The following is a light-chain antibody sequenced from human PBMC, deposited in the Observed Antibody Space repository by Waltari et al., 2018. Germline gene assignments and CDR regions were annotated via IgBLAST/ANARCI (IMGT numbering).Light chain of an antibody. CDR2: DVS. V-gene: IGLV2-14*03. CDR3: CSYTSSSTYVL. Sequence: QSALTQPASVSGSPGQSITLSCTGTSSDVGTYNYVPCYQQHPGKAPKLMIYDVSNRPSGVSNRFSGSKSGNTASLTISGLQAEDEADYYCCSYTSSSTYVLFGGGTKLTVL. CDR1: SSDVGTYNY. J-gene: IGLJ2*01.